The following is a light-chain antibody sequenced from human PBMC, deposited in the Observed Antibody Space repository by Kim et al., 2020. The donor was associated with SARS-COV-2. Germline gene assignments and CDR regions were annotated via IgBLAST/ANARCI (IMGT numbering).Light chain of an antibody. CDR2: DVT. V-gene: IGLV2-14*03. CDR1: SSDVGAYTY. CDR3: ASYTTRSTWV. J-gene: IGLJ3*02. Sequence: GQSITFSCTGTSSDVGAYTYVSSYQQHPNKAPKLMIYDVTKRPSGVSNRFSGSKSGNTASLTISGLQAEDEADYYCASYTTRSTWVFGGGTQLTVL.